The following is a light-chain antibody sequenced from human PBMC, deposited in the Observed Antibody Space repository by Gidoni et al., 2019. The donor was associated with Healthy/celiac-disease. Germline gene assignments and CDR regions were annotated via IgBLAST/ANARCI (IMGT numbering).Light chain of an antibody. V-gene: IGKV3-11*01. CDR2: DAS. CDR3: QQLCNLWVA. Sequence: EIRLRQSPDPLSLSPGERATLSCRASQSVSSYLAWYQQKPGQAPRLLIYDASNRATGIPAMFIGSGSASDFPRSLGFLRLDFCSLYYFQQLCNLWVAFGQGTKVEIK. CDR1: QSVSSY. J-gene: IGKJ1*01.